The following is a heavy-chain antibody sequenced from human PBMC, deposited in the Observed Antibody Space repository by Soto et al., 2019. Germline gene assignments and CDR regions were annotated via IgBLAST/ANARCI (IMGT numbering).Heavy chain of an antibody. Sequence: SETLSLTCTVSGGSISSGGYYWSWIRQHPGKGLEWIGYIYYSGSTYYNPSLKSRVTISVDTSKNQFSLKLSSVTAADTAVYYCARDHRGLTYYYDSSGYLHAFDIWGQGTMVTVSS. CDR3: ARDHRGLTYYYDSSGYLHAFDI. D-gene: IGHD3-22*01. J-gene: IGHJ3*02. CDR1: GGSISSGGYY. CDR2: IYYSGST. V-gene: IGHV4-31*03.